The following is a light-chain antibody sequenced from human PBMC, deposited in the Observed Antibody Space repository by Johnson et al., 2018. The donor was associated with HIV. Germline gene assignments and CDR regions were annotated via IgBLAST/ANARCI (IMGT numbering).Light chain of an antibody. CDR1: SSNIGNSY. V-gene: IGLV1-51*01. CDR3: GTWDSSLSVNYV. CDR2: DNN. J-gene: IGLJ1*01. Sequence: HSVLTQPPSVSAAPGQKVTISCSGSSSNIGNSYVCWYQQLPGTAPKLLIYDNNKRPSGIPDRFSGPKSGTSTTLGITGLQTGDEADYYCGTWDSSLSVNYVFGTGTKVTVL.